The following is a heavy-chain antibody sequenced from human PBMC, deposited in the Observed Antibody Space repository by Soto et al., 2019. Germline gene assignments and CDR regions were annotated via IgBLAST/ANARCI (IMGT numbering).Heavy chain of an antibody. CDR2: ISGSGGST. V-gene: IGHV3-23*01. CDR3: AYRRGSGSYGEFGGLDY. J-gene: IGHJ4*02. Sequence: GGSLRLSCAASGFTFSSYAMSWVRQAPGKGLEWVSAISGSGGSTYYADSVKGRFTISRDNSKNTLYLQMNSLRAEDTAVYYCAYRRGSGSYGEFGGLDYWGQGTLVTVSS. D-gene: IGHD3-10*01. CDR1: GFTFSSYA.